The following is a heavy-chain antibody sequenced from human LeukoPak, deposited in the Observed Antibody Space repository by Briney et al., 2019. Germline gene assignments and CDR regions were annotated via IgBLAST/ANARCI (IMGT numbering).Heavy chain of an antibody. D-gene: IGHD3-22*01. V-gene: IGHV3-33*08. CDR3: ARGDSDQYYFDY. J-gene: IGHJ4*02. CDR2: IWYDGSNK. Sequence: PGGSLRLSCAPSGLIFSSYTIHWVRQGPGKGLEWVAVIWYDGSNKYYADSVKGRFTISRDNSKNTLYLQMNSLRAEDTAVYYCARGDSDQYYFDYWGQGTLVTVSS. CDR1: GLIFSSYT.